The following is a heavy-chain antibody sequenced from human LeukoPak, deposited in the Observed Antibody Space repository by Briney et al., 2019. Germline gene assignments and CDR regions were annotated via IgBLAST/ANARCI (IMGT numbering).Heavy chain of an antibody. J-gene: IGHJ4*02. D-gene: IGHD6-19*01. CDR1: GFTFSSYW. V-gene: IGHV3-7*01. Sequence: GGSLRLSCAASGFTFSSYWMSWVRQAPGQGLEGVANIKRDGSDKYYVGSVEGRFTISRDNDKNSLYLQMSSLRAEDTAIYYCARALYNRGWYPDYFDSWGQGALVTVSS. CDR3: ARALYNRGWYPDYFDS. CDR2: IKRDGSDK.